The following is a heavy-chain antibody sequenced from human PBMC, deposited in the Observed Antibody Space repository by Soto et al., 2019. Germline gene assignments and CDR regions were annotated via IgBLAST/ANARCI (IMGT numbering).Heavy chain of an antibody. V-gene: IGHV1-69*01. CDR2: IITIFVTA. D-gene: IGHD2-2*01. Sequence: QVQLVQSGAEVKKPGSSVKVSCKASGGTFSSYAISWVRQAPGQGLEWMGGIITIFVTANYAQKFQGRVTITADEYTSTAYMELSRLRFEATVVYYCARDRGAPYYQLLWWGQGTLVTVSS. J-gene: IGHJ1*01. CDR1: GGTFSSYA. CDR3: ARDRGAPYYQLLW.